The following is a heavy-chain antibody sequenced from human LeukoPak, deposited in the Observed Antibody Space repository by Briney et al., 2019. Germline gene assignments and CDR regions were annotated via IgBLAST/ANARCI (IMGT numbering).Heavy chain of an antibody. CDR1: GFTFSSYW. D-gene: IGHD6-19*01. V-gene: IGHV3-21*01. J-gene: IGHJ4*02. CDR3: ARVEAWQWVARLDPSPFDH. CDR2: ISSTGTYI. Sequence: GGSLRLSCAASGFTFSSYWMNWVRQAPGKGLEWVSSISSTGTYIYSPDSMKGRFTISRDNAKNALYLQMNSLRAEDTAVYYCARVEAWQWVARLDPSPFDHWGQGTQVTVSS.